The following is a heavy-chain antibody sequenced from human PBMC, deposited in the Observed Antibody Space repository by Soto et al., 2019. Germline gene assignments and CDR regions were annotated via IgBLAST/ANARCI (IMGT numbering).Heavy chain of an antibody. Sequence: EVQLVESGGGLVQPGGSLKLSCAASGFTFSGSAMHWVRQASGKGLEWVGRIRSKANSYATAYAASVKGRFTISRDDSKNTAYLQMNSLKTEDTAVYYCTPLLGATLEYYFDYWGQGTLVTVSS. CDR2: IRSKANSYAT. CDR3: TPLLGATLEYYFDY. CDR1: GFTFSGSA. V-gene: IGHV3-73*02. J-gene: IGHJ4*02. D-gene: IGHD1-26*01.